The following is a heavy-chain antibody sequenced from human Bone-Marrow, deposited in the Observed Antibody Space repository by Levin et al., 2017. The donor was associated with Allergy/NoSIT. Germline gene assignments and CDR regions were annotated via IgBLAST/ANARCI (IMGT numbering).Heavy chain of an antibody. CDR3: ANSWLSTGNFDY. CDR1: GFTFSNYW. CDR2: IKQDGSEK. D-gene: IGHD1-14*01. Sequence: GGSLRLSCAASGFTFSNYWMNWVRQTPGKGPEWVANIKQDGSEKYYVDSVKGRFTISRDNAKNSLYLQMNSLTVEDTAVYYCANSWLSTGNFDYWGQGTLVTVSS. J-gene: IGHJ4*02. V-gene: IGHV3-7*01.